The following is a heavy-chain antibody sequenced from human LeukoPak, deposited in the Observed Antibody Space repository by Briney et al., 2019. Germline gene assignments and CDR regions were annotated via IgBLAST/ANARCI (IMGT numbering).Heavy chain of an antibody. CDR3: AVLSGSWFDP. CDR1: GGSFSGYY. CDR2: INHSGST. J-gene: IGHJ5*02. Sequence: SETLSLTCDVYGGSFSGYYWSWIRQPPGKGLEWIGEINHSGSTNYNPSLKSRVTISVDTSKNQFSLKLSSVTAADTAVYYCAVLSGSWFDPWGQGTLVTVSS. D-gene: IGHD3-10*01. V-gene: IGHV4-34*01.